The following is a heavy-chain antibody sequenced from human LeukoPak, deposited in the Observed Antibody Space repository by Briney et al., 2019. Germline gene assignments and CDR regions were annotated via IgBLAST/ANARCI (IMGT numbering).Heavy chain of an antibody. D-gene: IGHD4-17*01. CDR3: ASLYGNNTRFHAFDI. CDR1: GGSISSSNW. J-gene: IGHJ3*02. V-gene: IGHV4-4*02. CDR2: IYHSGST. Sequence: SETLSLTCAVSGGSISSSNWWSWVRQPPGKGLEWIGEIYHSGSTNYNPSLKSRVTISVDKSKNQFSLKLSSVTAADTAVYYCASLYGNNTRFHAFDIWGQGTMVTVSS.